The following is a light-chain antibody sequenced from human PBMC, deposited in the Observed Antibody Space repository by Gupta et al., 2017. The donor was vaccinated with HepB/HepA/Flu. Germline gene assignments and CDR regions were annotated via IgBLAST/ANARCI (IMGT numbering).Light chain of an antibody. Sequence: QSVVTQPPSVSAAPVQKVTISCSGSGTNVGYNDVSWYQHIPGTAPNLLIYEDNKRPSAIPARFSGSKSGTSATLDITGLQPGDEGDYYCRTWETGRGGGGIFGGGTKVTVL. CDR3: RTWETGRGGGGI. CDR2: EDN. J-gene: IGLJ2*01. CDR1: GTNVGYND. V-gene: IGLV1-51*02.